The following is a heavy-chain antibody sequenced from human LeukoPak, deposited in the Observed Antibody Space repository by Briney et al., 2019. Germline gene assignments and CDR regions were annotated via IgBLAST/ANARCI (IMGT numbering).Heavy chain of an antibody. CDR2: IYTSGST. V-gene: IGHV4-4*07. CDR3: ARDGVGTYYYDSSGYYDDAFDI. CDR1: GGSISSCY. D-gene: IGHD3-22*01. J-gene: IGHJ3*02. Sequence: SETLSPTCTVSGGSISSCYWSWIRQPAGKGLEWIGRIYTSGSTNYNPSLKSRVTMSVDTSKNQFSLKLSSVTAADTAVYYCARDGVGTYYYDSSGYYDDAFDIWGQGTMVTVSS.